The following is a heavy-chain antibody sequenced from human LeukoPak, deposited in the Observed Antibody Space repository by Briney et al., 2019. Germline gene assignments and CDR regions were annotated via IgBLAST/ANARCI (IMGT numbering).Heavy chain of an antibody. CDR1: GFTFSSYW. Sequence: GGSLRLSCAASGFTFSSYWMSWVRQAPGKGLEWVANIKQDGSEKYYVDSVKGRFTISRDNAKNSLYLQMNSLRAEDTAVYYCAGTSSGWPMDTDAFDIWGQGTMVTVYS. D-gene: IGHD6-19*01. J-gene: IGHJ3*02. CDR3: AGTSSGWPMDTDAFDI. V-gene: IGHV3-7*01. CDR2: IKQDGSEK.